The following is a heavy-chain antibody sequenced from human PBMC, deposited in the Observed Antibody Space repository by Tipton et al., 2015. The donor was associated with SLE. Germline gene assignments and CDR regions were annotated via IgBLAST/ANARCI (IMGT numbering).Heavy chain of an antibody. CDR3: ARAADEFSDYGLDA. Sequence: TLSLTCNVSGDSISSHYWSWIRQPPGKGLEWIGYIYYSGSTNYNPSLKSRVTISVDTSKNQFSLKLSSVTAADTAVYYCARAADEFSDYGLDAWGQGTTVTVSS. CDR2: IYYSGST. V-gene: IGHV4-59*11. J-gene: IGHJ6*02. CDR1: GDSISSHY. D-gene: IGHD3-10*01.